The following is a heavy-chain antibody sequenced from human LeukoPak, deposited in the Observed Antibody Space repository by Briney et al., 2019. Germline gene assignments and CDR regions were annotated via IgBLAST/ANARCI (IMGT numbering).Heavy chain of an antibody. V-gene: IGHV4-39*01. CDR3: ARPLNYYDSSGYIGDAFDI. CDR2: IYYSGST. J-gene: IGHJ3*02. Sequence: SETLSLTCTVSGGSISSSSYYWGWIRQPPGKGLEWIGSIYYSGSTYYNPSLKSRVTISVDTSKNQFSLKLSSVTAADTAVYYCARPLNYYDSSGYIGDAFDIWGQGTMDTVSS. D-gene: IGHD3-22*01. CDR1: GGSISSSSYY.